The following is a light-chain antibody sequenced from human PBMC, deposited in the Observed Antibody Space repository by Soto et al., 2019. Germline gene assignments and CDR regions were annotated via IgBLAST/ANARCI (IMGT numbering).Light chain of an antibody. V-gene: IGKV1-5*03. Sequence: DIQMTQSPSTLSGSVGDRVTITCRASQTISSWLAWYQQKPRKAPKLLIYKASDLESGVPSSFSGSGSGTEFTLTIRSLQPDDFATYYCQQYNSYPWTFGQGTKVDIK. CDR3: QQYNSYPWT. CDR1: QTISSW. J-gene: IGKJ1*01. CDR2: KAS.